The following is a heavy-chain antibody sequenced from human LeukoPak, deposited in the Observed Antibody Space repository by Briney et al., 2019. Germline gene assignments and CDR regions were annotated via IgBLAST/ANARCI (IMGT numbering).Heavy chain of an antibody. CDR3: ARADSGDPFFDS. D-gene: IGHD4-17*01. Sequence: GGSLRLSCAASGFTFSSYGMHWVRQAPGKGLEWVAVISFDGGLKYSADSVRGRFTISRDNSKNTLYLQMNSLRTGDTAVYYCARADSGDPFFDSWGQGTLVTVSS. CDR1: GFTFSSYG. J-gene: IGHJ4*02. V-gene: IGHV3-30*03. CDR2: ISFDGGLK.